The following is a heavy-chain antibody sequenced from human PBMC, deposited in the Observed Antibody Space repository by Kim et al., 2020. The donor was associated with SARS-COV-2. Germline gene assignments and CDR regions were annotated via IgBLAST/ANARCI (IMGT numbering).Heavy chain of an antibody. CDR2: IYSGGST. D-gene: IGHD2-21*02. Sequence: GGSLRLSCAASGFTVSSNYMSWVRQAPGKGLEWVSVIYSGGSTYYADSVKGRFTISRDNSKNTLYLQMNSLRAEDTAVYYCARDLIVVVTATPSTRYYYYGMDVWGQGTTVTVSS. J-gene: IGHJ6*02. CDR1: GFTVSSNY. V-gene: IGHV3-66*02. CDR3: ARDLIVVVTATPSTRYYYYGMDV.